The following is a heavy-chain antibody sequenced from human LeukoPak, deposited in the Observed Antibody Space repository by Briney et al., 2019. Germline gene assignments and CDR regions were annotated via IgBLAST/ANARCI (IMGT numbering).Heavy chain of an antibody. V-gene: IGHV4-59*01. D-gene: IGHD2-2*01. CDR2: IYYSGST. J-gene: IGHJ4*02. Sequence: SETLSLTCTVSGGSISSYYWSWIRQPPGKGLEWIGYIYYSGSTNYNPSLKSRVTISVDTSKNQFSLKLSSETAADTAVYYCARRGSSTFFGYFDYWGQGTLVTVSS. CDR3: ARRGSSTFFGYFDY. CDR1: GGSISSYY.